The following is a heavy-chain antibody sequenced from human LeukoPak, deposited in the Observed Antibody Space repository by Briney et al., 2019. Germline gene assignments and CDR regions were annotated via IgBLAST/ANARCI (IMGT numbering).Heavy chain of an antibody. J-gene: IGHJ5*02. CDR1: GFTFSSYE. V-gene: IGHV3-48*03. Sequence: GGSLRLSCAASGFTFSSYEINWVRQAPGKGLEWVSYISSTGYTIYYADSVKGRFTISRDNAKNSLYLQMNSLRDEDTAVYYCARRRGGWFDPWGQGTLVTVSS. CDR2: ISSTGYTI. D-gene: IGHD3-16*01. CDR3: ARRRGGWFDP.